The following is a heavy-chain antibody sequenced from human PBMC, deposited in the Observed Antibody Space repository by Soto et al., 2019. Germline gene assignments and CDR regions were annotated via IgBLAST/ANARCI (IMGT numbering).Heavy chain of an antibody. D-gene: IGHD3-16*01. V-gene: IGHV3-23*01. CDR1: GFTFSSYA. J-gene: IGHJ6*02. CDR2: ISGSGGST. Sequence: GGSLRLSCAASGFTFSSYAMSWVRQAPGKGLEWVSAISGSGGSTYYADSVKGRFTISRDNSKNALYLQMNSLRAEDTAVYYCAKDGGQTTFLEYYYYYYGMDVWGQGTTVTVSS. CDR3: AKDGGQTTFLEYYYYYYGMDV.